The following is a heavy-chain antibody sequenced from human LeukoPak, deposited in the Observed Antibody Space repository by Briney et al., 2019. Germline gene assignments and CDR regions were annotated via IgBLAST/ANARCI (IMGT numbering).Heavy chain of an antibody. CDR1: GYTLTELS. V-gene: IGHV1-24*01. CDR2: FDPEDGET. J-gene: IGHJ5*02. D-gene: IGHD3-10*01. Sequence: ASVKVSCKVSGYTLTELSTHWVRQAPGKGLEWMGGFDPEDGETIYAQKFQGRVTMTEDTSTDTAYMELSSLRSEDTAVYYCATGYYGSGSYYFWFDPWGQGTLVTVSS. CDR3: ATGYYGSGSYYFWFDP.